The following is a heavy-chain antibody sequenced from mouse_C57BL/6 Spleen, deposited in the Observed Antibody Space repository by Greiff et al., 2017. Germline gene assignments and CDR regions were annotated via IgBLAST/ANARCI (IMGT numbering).Heavy chain of an antibody. Sequence: QVQLQEPGAELVRPGTSVKMSCKASGYTFTNYWIRWAKQRPGHGLEWIGDIYPGGGYPNYNEKFKGKATLPVDKSSSTAYMQLSSLTSEDSAIFFCARLYDGGYEWYFDVWGTGTTVTVSS. V-gene: IGHV1-63*01. CDR2: IYPGGGYP. D-gene: IGHD2-13*01. CDR3: ARLYDGGYEWYFDV. CDR1: GYTFTNYW. J-gene: IGHJ1*03.